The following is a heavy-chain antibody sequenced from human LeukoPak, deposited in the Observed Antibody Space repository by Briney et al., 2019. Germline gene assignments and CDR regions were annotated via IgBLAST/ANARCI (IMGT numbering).Heavy chain of an antibody. D-gene: IGHD6-19*01. J-gene: IGHJ4*02. Sequence: ASVKVSCKASGYTFTGYYLHWVRQAPGQGLEWMGRINPNSGGTNYAQKFQGRVTLTRDTSISTAYMDLNRLTSDDTAVYYCARDGLSSAWNDYWGQGTLVTVFS. CDR1: GYTFTGYY. V-gene: IGHV1-2*06. CDR3: ARDGLSSAWNDY. CDR2: INPNSGGT.